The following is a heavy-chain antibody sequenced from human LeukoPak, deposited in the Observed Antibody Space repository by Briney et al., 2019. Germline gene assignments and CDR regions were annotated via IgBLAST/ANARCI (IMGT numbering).Heavy chain of an antibody. Sequence: GESLKISCKGSGYSFTSYWIGWVRQLPGKGLEWMGIIYPGDSDTRYSPSFQGQVTISADKSISPAYLQWSSLKASDTTMYYCARRGDCSSTSCSDDAFDIWGQGTMVTVSS. D-gene: IGHD2-2*01. CDR3: ARRGDCSSTSCSDDAFDI. J-gene: IGHJ3*02. V-gene: IGHV5-51*01. CDR2: IYPGDSDT. CDR1: GYSFTSYW.